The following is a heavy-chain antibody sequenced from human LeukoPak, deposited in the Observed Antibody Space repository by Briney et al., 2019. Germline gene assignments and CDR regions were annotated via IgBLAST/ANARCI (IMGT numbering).Heavy chain of an antibody. D-gene: IGHD2-15*01. J-gene: IGHJ5*02. CDR3: ARGVVVVVAARLNWFDP. V-gene: IGHV4-59*12. CDR2: IYNSGTI. CDR1: GGSISSYY. Sequence: SETLSLTCTVSGGSISSYYWSWIRQPPGKGLEWIGYIYNSGTINYNPSLKSRVTISVDTSKNQFSLKLTSVTAAGTAVYYCARGVVVVVAARLNWFDPWGQGTLVTVSS.